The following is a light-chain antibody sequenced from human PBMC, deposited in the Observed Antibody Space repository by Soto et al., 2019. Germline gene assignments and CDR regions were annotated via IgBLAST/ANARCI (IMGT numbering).Light chain of an antibody. CDR3: CSYAGSSLV. CDR2: EVS. V-gene: IGLV2-23*02. J-gene: IGLJ1*01. Sequence: LTQPATLSESPGQSITISCTGTSSDVGSYNLVSWYQQHPGKAPKLMIYEVSKRPSGVSNRFSGSKSGNTASLTISGLQAEDEADYYCCSYAGSSLVFGTGTKVTVL. CDR1: SSDVGSYNL.